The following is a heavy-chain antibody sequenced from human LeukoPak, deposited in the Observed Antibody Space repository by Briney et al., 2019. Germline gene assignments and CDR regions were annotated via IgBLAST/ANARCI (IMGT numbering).Heavy chain of an antibody. D-gene: IGHD2-2*01. Sequence: GGSLRLSCAASGFTFSNYAMSWVRQAPGKGLEWVSTISKGADSTYYADSVKGRFTISRDNSKNTLYLLMSSLIAEDTEIYYYAKFFGYCGSTGWPAGWCMDVWGTGTTVTVSS. CDR1: GFTFSNYA. CDR3: AKFFGYCGSTGWPAGWCMDV. J-gene: IGHJ6*03. CDR2: ISKGADST. V-gene: IGHV3-23*01.